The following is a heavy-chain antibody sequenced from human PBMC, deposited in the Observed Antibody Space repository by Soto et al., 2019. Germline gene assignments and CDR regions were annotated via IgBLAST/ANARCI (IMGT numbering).Heavy chain of an antibody. CDR2: IYYSGST. D-gene: IGHD1-26*01. V-gene: IGHV4-31*02. Sequence: ASETLSLTCTVSGGSISSGGYYWSWIRQHPGKGLEWIGYIYYSGSTYYNPSLKSRVTISVDTSKNQFSLKLSSVTAADTAVYYCARGQSGDPLDYWGQGTLVTVSS. CDR1: GGSISSGGYY. J-gene: IGHJ4*02. CDR3: ARGQSGDPLDY.